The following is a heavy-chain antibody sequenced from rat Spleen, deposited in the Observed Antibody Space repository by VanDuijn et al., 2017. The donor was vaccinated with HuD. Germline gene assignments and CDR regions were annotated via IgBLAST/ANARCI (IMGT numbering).Heavy chain of an antibody. Sequence: EVQLVESGGGLVQPGRSLKVSCVASGFTFNDYWMTWIRQAPGNGLEWVASITETGDKSYYADSVKGRFTFSRDNTKNTLYLQMNSLTSADTATYYCTTKAQWGAMGAWGQGTSVTVSS. J-gene: IGHJ4*01. D-gene: IGHD3-8*01. CDR2: ITETGDKS. CDR3: TTKAQWGAMGA. V-gene: IGHV5-31*01. CDR1: GFTFNDYW.